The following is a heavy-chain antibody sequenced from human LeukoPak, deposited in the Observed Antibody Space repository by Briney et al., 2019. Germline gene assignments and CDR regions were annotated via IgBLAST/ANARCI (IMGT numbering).Heavy chain of an antibody. CDR1: GFTFSSYS. Sequence: GGSLRLSCAASGFTFSSYSMNWVRQAPGKGLEWVAVIWYDGSNKYYADSVKGRFTISRDNSKNTLYLQMNSLRAEDTAVYYCARYSYGYRMDAFDIWGQGTMVTVSS. CDR3: ARYSYGYRMDAFDI. D-gene: IGHD5-18*01. V-gene: IGHV3-33*08. CDR2: IWYDGSNK. J-gene: IGHJ3*02.